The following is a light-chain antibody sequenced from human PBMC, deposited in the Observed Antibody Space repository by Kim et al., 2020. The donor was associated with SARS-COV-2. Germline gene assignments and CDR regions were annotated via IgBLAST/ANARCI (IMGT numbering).Light chain of an antibody. CDR1: QSISSW. CDR2: KAS. CDR3: QQYNSYSPT. J-gene: IGKJ2*01. V-gene: IGKV1-5*03. Sequence: DIQMTQSPSTLSASVGDRVTITCLDSQSISSWLAWYQQKPGKAPKLLIYKASSLESGVPSRFSGSGSGTEFTLTISSLQPDDFATYYFQQYNSYSPTFGQGTKLEI.